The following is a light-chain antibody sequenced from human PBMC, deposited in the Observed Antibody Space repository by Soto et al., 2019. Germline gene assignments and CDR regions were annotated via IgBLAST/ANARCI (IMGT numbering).Light chain of an antibody. J-gene: IGKJ2*01. V-gene: IGKV1-39*01. CDR3: QQSYSTPYT. CDR2: AAS. Sequence: DIQMTQSPSSLSASVGDRVTITCRASQSIGSSLNWYQQKPGKAPKLLIYAASSLQSVVPSRFSGSGYGTDFSLTISSLQPEDCATYYCQQSYSTPYTFGQGTKVEIK. CDR1: QSIGSS.